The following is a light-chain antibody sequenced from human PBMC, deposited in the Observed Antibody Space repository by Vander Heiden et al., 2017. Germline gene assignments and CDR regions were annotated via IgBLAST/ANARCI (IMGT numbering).Light chain of an antibody. CDR2: GAS. CDR1: QDINNY. CDR3: QQDYDLPST. Sequence: DIQMTQSPSSLSASVGDRVTITCQASQDINNYLNWYQRKPGKAPKLLIYGASNLETGVPSRFSGSGSGTDFTFTISSRQPEDIATYYCQQDYDLPSTFGRGTKVDIK. V-gene: IGKV1-33*01. J-gene: IGKJ3*01.